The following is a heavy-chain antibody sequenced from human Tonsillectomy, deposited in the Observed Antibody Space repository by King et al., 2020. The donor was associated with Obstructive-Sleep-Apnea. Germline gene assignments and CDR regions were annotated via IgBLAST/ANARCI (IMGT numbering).Heavy chain of an antibody. CDR1: GFSFDDYA. J-gene: IGHJ4*02. Sequence: VQLVESGGGLVQPGRSLRLSCAASGFSFDDYAMHWVRQAPGRGLEWVSGISWNSGSIGYADSVKGRFTISRDNAKNSLYLQMNSLRPEDTALYYCAKDLSSGWYSPLDYWGQGTLVTVSS. D-gene: IGHD6-19*01. CDR2: ISWNSGSI. CDR3: AKDLSSGWYSPLDY. V-gene: IGHV3-9*01.